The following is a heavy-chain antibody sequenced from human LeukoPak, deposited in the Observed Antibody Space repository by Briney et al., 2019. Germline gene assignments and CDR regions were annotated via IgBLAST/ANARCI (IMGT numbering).Heavy chain of an antibody. V-gene: IGHV1-3*01. J-gene: IGHJ5*02. CDR2: INAGNGNT. Sequence: GASVKVSCKASGYTFTSYAMHWVRQAPGQRLEWMGWINAGNGNTKYSQKFQGRVTITRDTSASTAYMELSSLRSEDTAVYYCARQPPYLAAGFDPWGQGTLVTVSS. CDR1: GYTFTSYA. CDR3: ARQPPYLAAGFDP. D-gene: IGHD6-13*01.